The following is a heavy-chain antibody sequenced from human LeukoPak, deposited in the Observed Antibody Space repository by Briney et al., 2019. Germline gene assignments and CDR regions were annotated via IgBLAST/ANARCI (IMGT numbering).Heavy chain of an antibody. CDR2: ISGSSDST. D-gene: IGHD1-14*01. J-gene: IGHJ4*02. CDR1: GFTFSRYA. CDR3: AKGSTAAGTPFDS. V-gene: IGHV3-23*01. Sequence: GGSLRLSCAASGFTFSRYAMSWVRQAPGKGLEWVSGISGSSDSTYYADSVKGRITISRDNSKNTLYLEMNRLRAEDTAVYNCAKGSTAAGTPFDSWGQGTLVTVSS.